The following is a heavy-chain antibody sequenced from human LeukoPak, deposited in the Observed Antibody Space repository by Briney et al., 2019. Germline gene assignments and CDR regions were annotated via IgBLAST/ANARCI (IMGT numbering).Heavy chain of an antibody. CDR2: INPNSGGT. V-gene: IGHV1-2*06. J-gene: IGHJ5*02. CDR1: GYTFTGYY. Sequence: AASVNVSCMASGYTFTGYYMHWVRQAPGQGREWMGRINPNSGGTNYAQKFQGRVTMTRDTSISTAYMELSRLRSDDTAVYYCARDARIAAAGYNWFDPWGQGTLVTVSS. CDR3: ARDARIAAAGYNWFDP. D-gene: IGHD6-13*01.